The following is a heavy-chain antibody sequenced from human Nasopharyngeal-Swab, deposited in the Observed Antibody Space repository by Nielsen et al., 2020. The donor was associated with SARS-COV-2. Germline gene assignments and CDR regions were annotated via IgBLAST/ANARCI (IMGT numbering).Heavy chain of an antibody. D-gene: IGHD6-19*01. CDR2: ISTSGATI. V-gene: IGHV3-48*03. CDR3: ARASRGWS. CDR1: GFTFDNYE. J-gene: IGHJ5*02. Sequence: GESLKTSCAAPGFTFDNYEMNWVRQAPGKGMEWVSYISTSGATIHYADSVRGRFTISRDNAKKSLYLQMNNLRAEDTAVYYCARASRGWSWGQGTLVTVSS.